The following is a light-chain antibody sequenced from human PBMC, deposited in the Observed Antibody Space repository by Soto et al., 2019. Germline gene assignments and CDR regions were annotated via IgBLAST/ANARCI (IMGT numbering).Light chain of an antibody. J-gene: IGLJ1*01. V-gene: IGLV2-14*01. Sequence: QSALTQHASVSGSPGQSITISCTGTSSDVGGYNYVSWYQQHPGKVPKLMIYDVSNRPSGVSNRFSGSKSGNTASLTISGLQAEDEADYYCSSYTRSSLYVFGTGTKLTVL. CDR2: DVS. CDR1: SSDVGGYNY. CDR3: SSYTRSSLYV.